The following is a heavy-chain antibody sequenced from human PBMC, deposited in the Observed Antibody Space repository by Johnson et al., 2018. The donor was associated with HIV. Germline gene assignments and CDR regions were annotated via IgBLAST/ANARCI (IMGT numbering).Heavy chain of an antibody. V-gene: IGHV3-30*02. J-gene: IGHJ3*02. D-gene: IGHD5-18*01. CDR1: GFTFSSYG. Sequence: QVQLVESGGGVVQPGGSLRLSCAASGFTFSSYGMHWVRQAPGKGLEWVAFIRYDGSNKYYADSVQGRFPISRDNSKNTLYLQMNSLRAEDTAVYYCAKTEDRGYRMETGAFDIWGQGTMVTVSS. CDR2: IRYDGSNK. CDR3: AKTEDRGYRMETGAFDI.